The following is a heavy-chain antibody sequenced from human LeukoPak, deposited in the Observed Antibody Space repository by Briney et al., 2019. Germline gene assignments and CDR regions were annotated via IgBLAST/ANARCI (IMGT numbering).Heavy chain of an antibody. Sequence: SETLSLTCAVSGGSFGDFYWSWIRQPPGKGLEWIGEINHSGYTNYYPSLKSRVTISVDTSKNQFSLRLSSVTAADTAVYYCARNDYFGINNGMDVWGQGTTVTVS. J-gene: IGHJ6*02. V-gene: IGHV4-34*01. CDR1: GGSFGDFY. CDR2: INHSGYT. CDR3: ARNDYFGINNGMDV. D-gene: IGHD2/OR15-2a*01.